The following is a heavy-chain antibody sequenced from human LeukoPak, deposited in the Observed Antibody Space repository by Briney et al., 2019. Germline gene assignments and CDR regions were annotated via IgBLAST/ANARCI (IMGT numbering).Heavy chain of an antibody. D-gene: IGHD6-13*01. J-gene: IGHJ4*02. Sequence: GGSLRLSCAASGFTFSSYGMHWVRQAPGKGLEWVAVISYDGSNKYYADSVKGRFTISRDNSKNTLYLQMNSLRAEDTAVYYCARYPRGMYSSSWYYFGYWGQGTLATVSS. CDR3: ARYPRGMYSSSWYYFGY. V-gene: IGHV3-30*03. CDR2: ISYDGSNK. CDR1: GFTFSSYG.